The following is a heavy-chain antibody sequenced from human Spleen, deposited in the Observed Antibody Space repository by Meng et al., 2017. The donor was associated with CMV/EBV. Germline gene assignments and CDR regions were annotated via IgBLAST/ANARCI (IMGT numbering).Heavy chain of an antibody. J-gene: IGHJ5*02. Sequence: SETLSLTCAVYGGSFSGYYWSWIRQPPGKGLEWIGEINHSGSTNYNPSLKSRVTISVDTSKNQFSLKLSSVTAADTAVYYCARGYSTQGYNWFDPWGQGTLVT. CDR2: INHSGST. D-gene: IGHD4-11*01. V-gene: IGHV4-34*01. CDR3: ARGYSTQGYNWFDP. CDR1: GGSFSGYY.